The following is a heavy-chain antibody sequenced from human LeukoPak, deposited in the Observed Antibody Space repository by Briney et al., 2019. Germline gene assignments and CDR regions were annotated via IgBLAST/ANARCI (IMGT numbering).Heavy chain of an antibody. V-gene: IGHV4-34*01. J-gene: IGHJ4*02. CDR1: SEFFSGYY. Sequence: SETLSLTCGVSSEFFSGYYWGWIRQPPGKGLEWIGDINDSGTTKYNPTLKSRVTISIDTSKKQFSLKVKSVTAADTAVYYCAKVANYYYGSETYYFFEHWGQGTPVTASS. D-gene: IGHD3-10*01. CDR2: INDSGTT. CDR3: AKVANYYYGSETYYFFEH.